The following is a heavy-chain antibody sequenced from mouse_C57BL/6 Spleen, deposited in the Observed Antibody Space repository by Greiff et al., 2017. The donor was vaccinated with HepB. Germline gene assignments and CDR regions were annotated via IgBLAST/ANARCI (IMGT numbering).Heavy chain of an antibody. CDR2: IYPGDGDT. CDR3: ERRPPYYYNEDYAMDY. Sequence: VQLQQSGAELVKPGASVKLSCKASGYAFSSYWMNWVKQRPGKGLEWIGQIYPGDGDTNYNGKFKGKATLTADKSSSTAYMQLSSLTSEDSAVYSWERRPPYYYNEDYAMDYWGQGTPVTVSS. V-gene: IGHV1-80*01. D-gene: IGHD2-4*01. CDR1: GYAFSSYW. J-gene: IGHJ4*01.